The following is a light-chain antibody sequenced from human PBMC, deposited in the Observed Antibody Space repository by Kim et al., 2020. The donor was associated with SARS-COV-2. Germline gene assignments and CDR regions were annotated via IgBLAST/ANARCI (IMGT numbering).Light chain of an antibody. V-gene: IGKV3-15*01. CDR2: GAS. CDR1: ESVVTD. CDR3: QQYKDWPPLT. Sequence: SPGERATLSCRASESVVTDLAWYQQRPGQAPRLLIYGASTRATGIPDRFSGSGSGTEFTLTISSLQSEDSAVYYCQQYKDWPPLTFGGGTKVDIK. J-gene: IGKJ4*01.